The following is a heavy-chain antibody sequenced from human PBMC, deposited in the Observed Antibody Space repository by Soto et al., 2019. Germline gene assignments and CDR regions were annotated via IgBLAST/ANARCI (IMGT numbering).Heavy chain of an antibody. V-gene: IGHV4-30-4*01. CDR2: IYYSGST. D-gene: IGHD4-17*01. Sequence: LSLTCTVSGGSISSGDYYWSWIRQPPGKGLEWIGYIYYSGSTYYNPSLKSRVTISVDTSKNQFSLKLSSVTAADTAVYYCARDRTTVTCDAFDIWGQGTMVTVSS. CDR3: ARDRTTVTCDAFDI. J-gene: IGHJ3*02. CDR1: GGSISSGDYY.